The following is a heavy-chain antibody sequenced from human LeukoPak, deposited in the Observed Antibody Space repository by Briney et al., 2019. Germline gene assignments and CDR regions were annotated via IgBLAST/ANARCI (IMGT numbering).Heavy chain of an antibody. V-gene: IGHV3-48*03. CDR2: ISSSGSDI. CDR3: ARVVVTNYNDAFDI. J-gene: IGHJ3*02. D-gene: IGHD4-23*01. Sequence: GGSLRLSCAASGFTFSNYEMHWVHQAPGKGLEWVSYISSSGSDIYYADSVKGRFTISRDNAKNSLYLQMNSLRAEDTAVYYCARVVVTNYNDAFDIWGQGTMVTVSS. CDR1: GFTFSNYE.